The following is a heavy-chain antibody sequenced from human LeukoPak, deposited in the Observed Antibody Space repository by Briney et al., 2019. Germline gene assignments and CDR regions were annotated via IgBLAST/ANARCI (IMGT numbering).Heavy chain of an antibody. CDR2: ISTTGNSK. Sequence: GGSLRLSCAASGFTFSDYYMSWIRQAPGKGLEWVSHISTTGNSKYYADSVKGRFTISRDNAKNSLYLQMNSLRGEDTAVYYCARVTSNGWDYWGQGTLVTVSS. J-gene: IGHJ4*02. CDR1: GFTFSDYY. V-gene: IGHV3-11*04. CDR3: ARVTSNGWDY. D-gene: IGHD6-19*01.